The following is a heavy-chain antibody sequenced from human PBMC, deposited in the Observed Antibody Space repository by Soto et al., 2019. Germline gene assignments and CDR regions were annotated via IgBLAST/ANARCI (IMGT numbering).Heavy chain of an antibody. J-gene: IGHJ4*02. CDR2: IIPIFGTA. Sequence: AASVKVSCKASGGTFSSYAISWVRQAPGQGLEWMGGIIPIFGTANYAQKFQGRVTITADKSTSTAYMELSSLRSEDTAVYYCARGTRGSGWQLAPFDYWGQGTLVTVSS. CDR1: GGTFSSYA. V-gene: IGHV1-69*06. D-gene: IGHD6-19*01. CDR3: ARGTRGSGWQLAPFDY.